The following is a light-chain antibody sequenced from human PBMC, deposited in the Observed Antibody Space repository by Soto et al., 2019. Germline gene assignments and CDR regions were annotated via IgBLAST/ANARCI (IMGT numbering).Light chain of an antibody. J-gene: IGKJ5*01. CDR3: QQRSNWPPIT. Sequence: IVLTHSPSTLSLYPRERATRSCRASQSVSIDLAWYQQTPGQAPRLLIYGASTRATGIPVRFSGSGSGTDFTLTISSLEPEDFAVYYCQQRSNWPPITFGQRTRLEIK. CDR2: GAS. CDR1: QSVSID. V-gene: IGKV3-11*01.